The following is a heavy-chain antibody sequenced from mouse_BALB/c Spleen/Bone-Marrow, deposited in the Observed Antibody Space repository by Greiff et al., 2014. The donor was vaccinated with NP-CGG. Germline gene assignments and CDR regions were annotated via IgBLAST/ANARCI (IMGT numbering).Heavy chain of an antibody. CDR1: GFTFSSYG. D-gene: IGHD1-1*01. CDR2: INNNGGST. Sequence: EVQVVESGGGLVQPGGSLKLSCVASGFTFSSYGMSWVRQTPDKRLELVATINNNGGSTYYPDSVKGQFTISGDNAKNTLYLQMSSLKSEDTAMYYCARVYGWYFDVWGAGTTVTVSS. V-gene: IGHV5-6-3*01. CDR3: ARVYGWYFDV. J-gene: IGHJ1*01.